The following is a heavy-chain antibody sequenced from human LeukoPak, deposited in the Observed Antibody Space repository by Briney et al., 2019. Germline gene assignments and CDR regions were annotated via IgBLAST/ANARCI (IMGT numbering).Heavy chain of an antibody. J-gene: IGHJ5*02. V-gene: IGHV7-4-1*02. CDR2: INTNTGNP. CDR1: GYTFTSHA. CDR3: ARELHYDILTGYFT. D-gene: IGHD3-9*01. Sequence: ASVKVSCKASGYTFTSHAMNWVRQAPGQGLEWMGWINTNTGNPTYAQGFTGRFVFSLDTSVSTAYLQISSLKAEDTAVYYCARELHYDILTGYFTWGQGTLVTVSS.